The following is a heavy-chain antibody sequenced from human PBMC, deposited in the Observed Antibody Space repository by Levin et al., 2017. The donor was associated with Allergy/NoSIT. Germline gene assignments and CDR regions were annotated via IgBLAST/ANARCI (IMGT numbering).Heavy chain of an antibody. V-gene: IGHV3-11*01. CDR3: ARVAVADYLEYFDY. D-gene: IGHD6-19*01. J-gene: IGHJ4*02. CDR1: GFTFSDYY. CDR2: ISGRLTTI. Sequence: GESLKISCAASGFTFSDYYIMWLRQAPGKGLEWVSYISGRLTTIYYADSVKGRFTISRDNAKNSLYLQMNSLRAEDTAVYYCARVAVADYLEYFDYWGQGTLVTVSS.